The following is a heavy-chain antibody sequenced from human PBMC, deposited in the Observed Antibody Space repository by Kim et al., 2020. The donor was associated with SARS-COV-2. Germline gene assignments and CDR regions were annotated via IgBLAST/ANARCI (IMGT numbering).Heavy chain of an antibody. CDR2: T. V-gene: IGHV1-3*01. D-gene: IGHD6-13*01. Sequence: TKYSQKFQGRVTITGETSASTAYMELSSLRSEDTAVYYCARDLGIAAESDYWGQGTLVTVSS. J-gene: IGHJ4*02. CDR3: ARDLGIAAESDY.